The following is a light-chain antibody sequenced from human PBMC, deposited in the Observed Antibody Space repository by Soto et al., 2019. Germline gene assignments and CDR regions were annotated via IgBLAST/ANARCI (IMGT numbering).Light chain of an antibody. CDR1: QSISSW. CDR3: QQYDSYAWT. Sequence: DIQMTKSPSILSASVGDRVTITCRARQSISSWLAWYQQKPGKAPKLLIYDASSLESGVPSRFSGIGSGTEFTLTITSLQPADFATYYCQQYDSYAWTFGQGNKVEIK. CDR2: DAS. V-gene: IGKV1-5*01. J-gene: IGKJ1*01.